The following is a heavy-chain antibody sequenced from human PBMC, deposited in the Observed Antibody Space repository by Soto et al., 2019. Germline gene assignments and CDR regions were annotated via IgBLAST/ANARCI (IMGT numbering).Heavy chain of an antibody. V-gene: IGHV3-30-3*01. J-gene: IGHJ6*02. CDR2: ISYDGSNK. Sequence: QVQLVESGGGVVQPGRSLRLSCAASGFTFSSYAMHWVRQAPGKGLEWVAVISYDGSNKYYADSVKGRFTISRDNSKNTLYLQMNSLRAEDTAVYYCARDRTTVTTNSYYYYGMDVWGQGTTVTVSS. CDR3: ARDRTTVTTNSYYYYGMDV. D-gene: IGHD4-17*01. CDR1: GFTFSSYA.